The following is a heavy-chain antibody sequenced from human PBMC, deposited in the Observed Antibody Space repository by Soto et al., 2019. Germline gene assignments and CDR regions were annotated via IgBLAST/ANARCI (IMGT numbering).Heavy chain of an antibody. CDR3: ARDQGDYYDSSGYEYNWFDP. J-gene: IGHJ5*02. V-gene: IGHV3-33*01. Sequence: QVQLVESGGGVVQPGRSLRLSCAASGFTFSSYGMHWVRQAPGKGLEWVAVIWYDGSNKYYADSVKGRFTISRDNSKNTLYLQMNSLRAEDTAVYYCARDQGDYYDSSGYEYNWFDPWGQGTLVTVSS. CDR2: IWYDGSNK. CDR1: GFTFSSYG. D-gene: IGHD3-22*01.